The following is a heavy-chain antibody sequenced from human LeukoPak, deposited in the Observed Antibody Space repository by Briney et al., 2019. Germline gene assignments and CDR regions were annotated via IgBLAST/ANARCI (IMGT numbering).Heavy chain of an antibody. J-gene: IGHJ4*02. D-gene: IGHD2-15*01. CDR1: SYSISSGYH. CDR3: ARVGCSGGSCLLDY. Sequence: SETLSLTCAVSSYSISSGYHWGWIRQPPGKGLEWIGYIYYSGSTNYNPSLKSRVTISVDTSKNQFSLKLSSVTAADTAVYYCARVGCSGGSCLLDYWGQGTLVTVSS. CDR2: IYYSGST. V-gene: IGHV4-61*01.